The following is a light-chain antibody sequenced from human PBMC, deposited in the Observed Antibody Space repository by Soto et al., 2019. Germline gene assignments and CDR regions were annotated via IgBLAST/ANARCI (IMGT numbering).Light chain of an antibody. J-gene: IGKJ1*01. CDR1: QSISSG. CDR2: KAS. V-gene: IGKV1-5*03. CDR3: HQYNSYWT. Sequence: DIQMTQSPSTLSASVGDRVTITCRASQSISSGLAWYQQKPGKAPKLLIYKASSLESGVPSRFSGSGSGTEFTLTISSLQPDDFATYYCHQYNSYWTFGQGTKVEIK.